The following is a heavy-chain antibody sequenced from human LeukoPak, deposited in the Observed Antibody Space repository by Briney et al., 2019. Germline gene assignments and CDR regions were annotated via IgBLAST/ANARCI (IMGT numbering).Heavy chain of an antibody. D-gene: IGHD3-3*01. CDR2: MNPNSGNT. Sequence: ASVKVSCKASGYTFTSYDIKWVRQATGQGLEWMGWMNPNSGNTGYAQKFQGRVTITRNTSISTAYMELSSLRSEDTAVYYCARDNYDFWSGYTVFDYWGQGTLVTVSS. V-gene: IGHV1-8*03. CDR1: GYTFTSYD. CDR3: ARDNYDFWSGYTVFDY. J-gene: IGHJ4*02.